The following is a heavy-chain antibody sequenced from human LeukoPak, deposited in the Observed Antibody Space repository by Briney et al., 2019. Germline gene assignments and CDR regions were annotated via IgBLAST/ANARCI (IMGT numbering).Heavy chain of an antibody. D-gene: IGHD1-26*01. V-gene: IGHV4-61*09. CDR3: ARAKKRSGRSRNFYLDV. Sequence: SETLSLTCTVSDDPINSGVYYWNWIRQPAGKGLEWIGHIYTSGTTTNSNPSLKSRVAISLDTSKDHFSLNLSSVTAADTAVYYCARAKKRSGRSRNFYLDVWGKGTTVTVSS. CDR2: IYTSGTTT. J-gene: IGHJ6*03. CDR1: DDPINSGVYY.